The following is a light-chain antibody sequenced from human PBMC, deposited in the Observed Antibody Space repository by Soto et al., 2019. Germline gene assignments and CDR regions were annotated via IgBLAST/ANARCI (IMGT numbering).Light chain of an antibody. CDR2: DAS. CDR3: QQYDNLPSLS. J-gene: IGKJ4*01. Sequence: DILMTQSQSSLSASVGRRVTISCQTSHDISNYLTWYQQKPGKAPKLLIYDASNLATGVASRFSGSGTGTDFTFTISSLQPEDIATYYCQQYDNLPSLSFGGGTKV. CDR1: HDISNY. V-gene: IGKV1-33*01.